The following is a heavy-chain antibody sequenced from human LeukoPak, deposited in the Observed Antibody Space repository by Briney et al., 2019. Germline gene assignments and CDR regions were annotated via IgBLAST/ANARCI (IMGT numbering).Heavy chain of an antibody. D-gene: IGHD4-11*01. CDR2: IGWNSGYI. Sequence: GGSLRLSCAASGFTFSSYGMLCVRQAPGKGLEWVSGIGWNSGYINYAYSVKGRFTITRDNAKNSVYLQMNSLRTEDTALYYCAKDINYSNYYYYGMDVWGQGTTVTVSS. CDR3: AKDINYSNYYYYGMDV. CDR1: GFTFSSYG. J-gene: IGHJ6*02. V-gene: IGHV3-9*01.